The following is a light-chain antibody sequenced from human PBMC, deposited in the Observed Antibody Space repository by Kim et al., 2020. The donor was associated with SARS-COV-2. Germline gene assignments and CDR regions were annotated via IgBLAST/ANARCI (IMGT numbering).Light chain of an antibody. V-gene: IGKV3-15*01. CDR3: LQYDNWPPWT. CDR1: QSVSSN. CDR2: GAS. J-gene: IGKJ1*01. Sequence: EIVMTQSPATLSVSPGERATLSCRASQSVSSNLAWYHQKPGQAPRLLIYGASTRATGIPARFSGSGSGTEFTLTISSLQSEDFAVYYCLQYDNWPPWTFGQGTKVHIK.